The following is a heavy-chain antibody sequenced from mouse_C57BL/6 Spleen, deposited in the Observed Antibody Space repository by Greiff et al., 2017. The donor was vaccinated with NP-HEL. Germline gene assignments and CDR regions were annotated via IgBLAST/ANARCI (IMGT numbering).Heavy chain of an antibody. J-gene: IGHJ1*03. CDR1: GYTFTSYW. V-gene: IGHV1-53*01. Sequence: QVQLQQPGTELVKPGASVTLSCKASGYTFTSYWMHWVKQRPGQGLEWIGNINPSNGGTNYNEKFKSKATLTVDKSSSTAYMQLSSLTSEDSAVYYCAREEITTVVATPWYFDVWGTGTTVTVSS. CDR2: INPSNGGT. D-gene: IGHD1-1*01. CDR3: AREEITTVVATPWYFDV.